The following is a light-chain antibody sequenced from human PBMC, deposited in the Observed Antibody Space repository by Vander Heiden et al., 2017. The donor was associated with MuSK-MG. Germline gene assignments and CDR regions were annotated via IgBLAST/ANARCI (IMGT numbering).Light chain of an antibody. J-gene: IGLJ3*02. CDR1: NSDVGNYNY. CDR3: SSYTNSLWA. V-gene: IGLV2-14*03. Sequence: QSALTQPASVSGSPGPSITISCTGSNSDVGNYNYVSWYQQHPGKAPKLMIYDVSGRPSGVSHRFSGSKSGITASLTISGLQAEDEADYYCSSYTNSLWAFGGGTKLTVL. CDR2: DVS.